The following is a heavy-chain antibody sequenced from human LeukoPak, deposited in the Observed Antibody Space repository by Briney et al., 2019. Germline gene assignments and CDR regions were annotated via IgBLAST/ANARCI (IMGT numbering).Heavy chain of an antibody. V-gene: IGHV3-30*04. Sequence: GGSLRLSCAASGFTFSNYAMHWVRQAPGKGLEWVAVISYDGSIKYYADSVKGRFTISRDNFRNTLYLQMNTLRAEDTAVYYCARGRDSAYDWWYLDYWGQGTVVTVSS. CDR2: ISYDGSIK. D-gene: IGHD5-12*01. CDR3: ARGRDSAYDWWYLDY. CDR1: GFTFSNYA. J-gene: IGHJ4*02.